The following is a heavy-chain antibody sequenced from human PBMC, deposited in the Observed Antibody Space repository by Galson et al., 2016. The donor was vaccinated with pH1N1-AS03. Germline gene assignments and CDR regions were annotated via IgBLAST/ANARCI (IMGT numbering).Heavy chain of an antibody. J-gene: IGHJ6*02. CDR3: AREYCGGGGCHNWGGMDV. D-gene: IGHD2-15*01. Sequence: SLRLSCAASGFTFSRYPIHWVRQAPGKGLEWEALISYDGVTEHYADSVKGRFTISRDNFKNTVYLQMNSLRADDTAVYYCAREYCGGGGCHNWGGMDVWGQGTTVTVS. V-gene: IGHV3-30*03. CDR2: ISYDGVTE. CDR1: GFTFSRYP.